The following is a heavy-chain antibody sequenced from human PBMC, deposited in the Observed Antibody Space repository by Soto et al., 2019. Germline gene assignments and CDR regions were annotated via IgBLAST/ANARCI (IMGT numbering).Heavy chain of an antibody. J-gene: IGHJ4*02. D-gene: IGHD7-27*01. CDR3: TGEVASGY. V-gene: IGHV3-30*03. Sequence: QVQLVESGGGVVPPGRSLRLSCAVSGFTVSTYGMHWVRQAPGKGLEWVAVISRDGGTKYYADSVNGRFTISRDNSRNTLFLDMNSLRSDDMAVYYCTGEVASGYWGQGTLVTVSS. CDR2: ISRDGGTK. CDR1: GFTVSTYG.